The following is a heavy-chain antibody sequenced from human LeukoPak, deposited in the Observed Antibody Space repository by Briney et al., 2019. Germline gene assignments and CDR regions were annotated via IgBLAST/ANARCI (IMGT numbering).Heavy chain of an antibody. CDR1: GASISNYY. V-gene: IGHV4-59*01. CDR2: IYYSGST. J-gene: IGHJ6*03. CDR3: ARTTTVRGTYYMDV. Sequence: SETLSLTCTVSGASISNYYWTWIRQPPGKGLEWIGYIYYSGSTNYRPSLKSRVTISVDTSKNRFSLKLRSVTAADTAVYYCARTTTVRGTYYMDVWGKGTTVTVSS. D-gene: IGHD3-10*01.